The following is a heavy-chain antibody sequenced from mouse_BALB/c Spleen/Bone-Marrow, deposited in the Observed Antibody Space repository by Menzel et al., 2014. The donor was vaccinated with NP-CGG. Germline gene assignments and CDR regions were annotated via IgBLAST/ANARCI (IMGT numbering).Heavy chain of an antibody. CDR1: GYSFTSYW. D-gene: IGHD1-2*01. Sequence: QVQLQQSGPQVVRPGASVKISCKASGYSFTSYWMHWVKQRPGQGLEWIGMIDPSDSETRLNQKFKDKATLTVDKSSSTAYRQLISPTSEDSAVYYCARVGRRLPYYCDYWGQGTTLTGSS. V-gene: IGHV1S126*01. CDR3: ARVGRRLPYYCDY. CDR2: IDPSDSET. J-gene: IGHJ2*01.